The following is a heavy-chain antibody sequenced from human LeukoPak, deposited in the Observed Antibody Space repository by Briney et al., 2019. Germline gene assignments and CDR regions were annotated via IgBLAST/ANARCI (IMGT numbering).Heavy chain of an antibody. CDR3: ASRGYSYGFGY. D-gene: IGHD5-18*01. J-gene: IGHJ4*02. CDR2: IYHSGST. Sequence: SETLSLTCAVSGGSISSGGYSWRWIRQPPGKGLEWIGYIYHSGSTYYNPSLKSRVTISVDRSKNQFSLTLSSVTAADTAVYYCASRGYSYGFGYWGQGTLVTVSS. CDR1: GGSISSGGYS. V-gene: IGHV4-30-2*01.